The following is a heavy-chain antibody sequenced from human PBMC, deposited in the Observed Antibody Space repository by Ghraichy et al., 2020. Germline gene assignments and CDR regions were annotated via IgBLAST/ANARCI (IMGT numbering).Heavy chain of an antibody. CDR3: ARLGSYGSGSYLYYYYMDV. CDR2: IYYSGST. D-gene: IGHD3-10*01. V-gene: IGHV4-39*01. J-gene: IGHJ6*03. CDR1: GGSISSSSYY. Sequence: VSGGSISSSSYYWGWIRQPPGKGLEWIGSIYYSGSTYYNPSHKSRVTIFVDTSKNQSSLKLSSVTAADTAVYYCARLGSYGSGSYLYYYYMDVLGNEHTVTGSS.